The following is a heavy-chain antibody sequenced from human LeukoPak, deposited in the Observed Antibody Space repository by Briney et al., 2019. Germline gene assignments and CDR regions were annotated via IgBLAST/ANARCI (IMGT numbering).Heavy chain of an antibody. D-gene: IGHD3-3*01. CDR2: ISGSGGST. CDR3: AKAWGNYDFWSGFDY. V-gene: IGHV3-23*01. J-gene: IGHJ4*02. CDR1: GFTLSSYA. Sequence: GGSLRLSCAASGFTLSSYAMSWVRQAPGKGLEWVSAISGSGGSTYYADSVKGRFTISRDNSKNTLYLQMNSLRAEDTAVYYCAKAWGNYDFWSGFDYWGQGTLVTVSS.